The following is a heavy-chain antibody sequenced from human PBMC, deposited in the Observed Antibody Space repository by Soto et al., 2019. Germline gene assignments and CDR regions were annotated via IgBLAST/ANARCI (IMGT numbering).Heavy chain of an antibody. V-gene: IGHV4-39*01. CDR2: IYYSGST. Sequence: ASETLSLTCTVSGGSISSSSYYWGWIRQPPGKGLEWIGSIYYSGSTYYNPSLKSRVTISVDTSKNQFSLKLSSVSAADTAVYYCARRAAMGYTNNWFDPWGQGTLVNVSS. D-gene: IGHD5-12*01. CDR3: ARRAAMGYTNNWFDP. CDR1: GGSISSSSYY. J-gene: IGHJ5*02.